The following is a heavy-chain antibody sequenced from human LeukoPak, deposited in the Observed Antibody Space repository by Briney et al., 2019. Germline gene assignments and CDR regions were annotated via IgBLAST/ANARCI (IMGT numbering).Heavy chain of an antibody. CDR2: IIPIFGTP. J-gene: IGHJ6*03. CDR3: ARGNTMVRGVHRYYYYYMDV. Sequence: GSSVKVSCKASGGIFRSYGISWVRQAPGQGLESLGWIIPIFGTPNYAQKFQGRVTITADTSTSIAYMEMSSLRSEDTAVYYCARGNTMVRGVHRYYYYYMDVWGKGTTVTVSS. D-gene: IGHD3-10*01. V-gene: IGHV1-69*06. CDR1: GGIFRSYG.